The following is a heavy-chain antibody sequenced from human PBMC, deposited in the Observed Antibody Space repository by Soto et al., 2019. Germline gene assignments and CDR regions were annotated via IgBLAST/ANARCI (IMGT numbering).Heavy chain of an antibody. J-gene: IGHJ6*02. Sequence: GGSLRLSCAASGFTFSSYAMSWVRQAPGKGLEWVSAISGSGGSTYYADSVKGRFTISRDNSKNTLYLQMNSLRAEDTAVYYCAKGRSEYSSSSYYGMDVWGQGTTVTVFS. D-gene: IGHD6-6*01. CDR3: AKGRSEYSSSSYYGMDV. CDR1: GFTFSSYA. V-gene: IGHV3-23*01. CDR2: ISGSGGST.